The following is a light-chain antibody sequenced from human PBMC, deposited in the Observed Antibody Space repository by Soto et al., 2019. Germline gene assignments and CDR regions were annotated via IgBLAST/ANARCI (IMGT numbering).Light chain of an antibody. Sequence: DIQMTQSPSTLSASVGDRVTITCRASQSISSWLAWYQQKPGKAPKLLIYDASSLESGVPSRFSGSGSGTEFTLTISRLQPDDFATYYCQQYNSYSCTFGQGNKVEIK. CDR3: QQYNSYSCT. J-gene: IGKJ1*01. CDR1: QSISSW. V-gene: IGKV1-5*01. CDR2: DAS.